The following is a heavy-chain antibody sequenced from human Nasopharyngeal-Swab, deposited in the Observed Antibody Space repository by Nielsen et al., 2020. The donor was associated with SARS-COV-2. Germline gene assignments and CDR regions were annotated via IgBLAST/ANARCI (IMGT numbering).Heavy chain of an antibody. J-gene: IGHJ4*02. CDR1: GFTFSSYG. CDR3: AKSTYSSGWYGRYDY. Sequence: GESLKISCAASGFTFSSYGMHWVRQAPGKGLEWVAVISYDGSNKYYADSVKGRFTISRDNSKNTLYLQMNSLRAGDTAVYYCAKSTYSSGWYGRYDYWGQGTLVTVSS. D-gene: IGHD6-19*01. V-gene: IGHV3-30*18. CDR2: ISYDGSNK.